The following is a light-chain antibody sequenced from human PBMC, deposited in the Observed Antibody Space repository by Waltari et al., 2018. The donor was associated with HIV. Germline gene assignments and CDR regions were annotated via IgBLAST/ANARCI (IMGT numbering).Light chain of an antibody. V-gene: IGLV5-45*01. CDR3: VIWHNSAWV. CDR2: YKSDSDK. CDR1: SGIDVAIYR. Sequence: QAVLTQPASLSASPGASASLPCPLRSGIDVAIYRISWYQQKPGSPPQYLLRYKSDSDKQQGSGVPSRFSGSKDASANAGILLISGLQSGDEADYYCVIWHNSAWVFGGGTKLTVL. J-gene: IGLJ2*01.